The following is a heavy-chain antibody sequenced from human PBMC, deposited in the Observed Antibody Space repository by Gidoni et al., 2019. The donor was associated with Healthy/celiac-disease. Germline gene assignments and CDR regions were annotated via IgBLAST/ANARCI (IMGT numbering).Heavy chain of an antibody. Sequence: DVQLLASVGGLVPPGGSLSLSCAASGFTFSSYAMSWVRQAPGKGMEWVAANRGSGGRTYYADAVKGRFTISRDNDKNTMYLQMNSLRAEDTAVYDCAKELCRSSTSCYAGFDKWGQGSLVNDSA. J-gene: IGHJ4*02. D-gene: IGHD2-2*01. CDR3: AKELCRSSTSCYAGFDK. V-gene: IGHV3-23*01. CDR1: GFTFSSYA. CDR2: NRGSGGRT.